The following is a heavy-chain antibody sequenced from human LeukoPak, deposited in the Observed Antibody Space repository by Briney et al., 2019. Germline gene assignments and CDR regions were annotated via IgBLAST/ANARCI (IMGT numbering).Heavy chain of an antibody. CDR1: GYTFTDYY. V-gene: IGHV1-2*02. CDR3: ARDPTTVTILDY. Sequence: GASVKVSCKSSGYTFTDYYIHWVRQAPGQGLEWMGWIDPNSGVTKYAQNFQGRVTMTRDMSISTVYMELISLRSDDTAVYHCARDPTTVTILDYWGQGTLVTVSS. D-gene: IGHD4-17*01. CDR2: IDPNSGVT. J-gene: IGHJ4*02.